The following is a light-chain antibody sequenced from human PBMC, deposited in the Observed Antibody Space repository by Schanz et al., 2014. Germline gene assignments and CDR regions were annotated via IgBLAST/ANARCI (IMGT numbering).Light chain of an antibody. CDR2: DVS. Sequence: QSALTQPASVSGSPGQSITISCTGTSSDVGSYNLVSWYQQHPGKAPKLIIYDVSKWPSGVSNRFSGSKSANTASLTVSGLQAEDEADYYCSSYAGSNFVVFGGGTKLTVL. CDR1: SSDVGSYNL. CDR3: SSYAGSNFVV. V-gene: IGLV2-14*02. J-gene: IGLJ2*01.